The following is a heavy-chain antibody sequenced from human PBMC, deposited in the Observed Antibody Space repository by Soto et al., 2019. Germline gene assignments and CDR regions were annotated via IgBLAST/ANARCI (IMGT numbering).Heavy chain of an antibody. CDR1: GGSINSYY. D-gene: IGHD3-10*01. J-gene: IGHJ6*02. Sequence: QVQLQESGPGLVKPSETLSLSCTVSGGSINSYYWSWIRLSPGKRMEWIGYVHHSWGSSYNPSLQSRVAISLDTSKSQFSLKVTSVTATGTAVYYCARQGFGPLHGLVDVWGQGTTVTVSS. CDR3: ARQGFGPLHGLVDV. CDR2: VHHSWGS. V-gene: IGHV4-59*08.